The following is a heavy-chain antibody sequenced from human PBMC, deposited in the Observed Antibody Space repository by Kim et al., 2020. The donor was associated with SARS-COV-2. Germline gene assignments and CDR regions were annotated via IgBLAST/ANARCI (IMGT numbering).Heavy chain of an antibody. Sequence: SETLSLTCTVSGGSISSYYWSWIRQPPGKGLEWIGYIYYSGSTNYNPSLKSRVTISVDTSKNQFSLKLSSVTAADTAVYYCARARDYDILTGYLTPYGMDVWGQGTTVTVSS. J-gene: IGHJ6*02. V-gene: IGHV4-59*01. CDR1: GGSISSYY. CDR3: ARARDYDILTGYLTPYGMDV. D-gene: IGHD3-9*01. CDR2: IYYSGST.